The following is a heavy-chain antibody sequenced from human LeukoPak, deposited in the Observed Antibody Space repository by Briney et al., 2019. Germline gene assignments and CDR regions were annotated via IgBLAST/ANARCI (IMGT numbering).Heavy chain of an antibody. CDR3: ARDVFSGFGY. CDR2: IYYSGST. V-gene: IGHV4-31*03. D-gene: IGHD6-19*01. Sequence: SETLSLTCTVSGGSISSGGYYWSWIRQHPGKGLEWIGYIYYSGSTYYNPSLKSRVTISVDTSKNQFSLKLSSVTAADAAVYYCARDVFSGFGYWGQGTLVTVSS. J-gene: IGHJ4*02. CDR1: GGSISSGGYY.